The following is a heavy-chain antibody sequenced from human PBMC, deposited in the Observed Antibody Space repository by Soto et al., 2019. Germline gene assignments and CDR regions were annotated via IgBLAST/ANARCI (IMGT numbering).Heavy chain of an antibody. CDR3: AKVDRPLSAYYYYGMDV. V-gene: IGHV3-30*18. CDR2: MSHDGSNK. J-gene: IGHJ6*02. CDR1: GFTFSRHG. Sequence: PGGSLRLSCAASGFTFSRHGMHWVRQAPGKGLEWVAVMSHDGSNKYYADSVKGRFTISRDNSKNTLYLQMNSLRAEDTAVYYCAKVDRPLSAYYYYGMDVWGQGTTVTV.